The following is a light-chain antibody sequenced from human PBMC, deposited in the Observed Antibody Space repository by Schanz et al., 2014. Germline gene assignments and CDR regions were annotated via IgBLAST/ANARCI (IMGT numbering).Light chain of an antibody. CDR3: SSHTTDTTWL. CDR1: RSDVGGYNY. CDR2: DVS. J-gene: IGLJ3*02. V-gene: IGLV2-14*03. Sequence: QSALTQPASVSGSPGQSITISCSGSRSDVGGYNYVSWYQQYPGKAPRLMMSDVSYRPSGVSNRFSGSKSGNTASLTISGLQTEDEADYYCSSHTTDTTWLFGGGTKLTVL.